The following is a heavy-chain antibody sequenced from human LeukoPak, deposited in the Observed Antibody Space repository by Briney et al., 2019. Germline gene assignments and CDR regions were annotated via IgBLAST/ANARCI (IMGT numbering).Heavy chain of an antibody. V-gene: IGHV3-48*03. CDR3: ANALLKMATPYYFDY. Sequence: GGSLRLSCAASGFTFSSYEMNWVRQAPGKVLEWVSYISSSGNTIYYADSVKGRFTISRDNSKNTLYLQMNSLRAEDTAVYYRANALLKMATPYYFDYWGQGTLVTVSS. CDR1: GFTFSSYE. J-gene: IGHJ4*02. CDR2: ISSSGNTI. D-gene: IGHD5-24*01.